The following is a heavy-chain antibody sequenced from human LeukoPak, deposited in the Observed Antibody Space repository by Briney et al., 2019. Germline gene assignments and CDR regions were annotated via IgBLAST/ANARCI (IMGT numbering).Heavy chain of an antibody. Sequence: GRSLRLSCAASGFTFDDYAMHWVRQAPGKGLEWVSGINWNGDSVNYADSVKGRFTISRDNAKNSLYLRMNSLRAEDTVLYYCARDLLGSWGQGTLVTVSS. CDR2: INWNGDSV. J-gene: IGHJ5*02. CDR3: ARDLLGS. V-gene: IGHV3-9*01. CDR1: GFTFDDYA.